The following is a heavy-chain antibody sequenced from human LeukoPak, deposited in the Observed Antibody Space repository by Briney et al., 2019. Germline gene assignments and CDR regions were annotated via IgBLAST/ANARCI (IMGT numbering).Heavy chain of an antibody. CDR2: ISAYNGNT. V-gene: IGHV1-18*01. CDR1: GCTFTSYG. J-gene: IGHJ6*02. D-gene: IGHD1-14*01. CDR3: ARLTVPYSSLLGYYGMDV. Sequence: GASVKVSCKASGCTFTSYGISLVRQAPGQGLEWMGWISAYNGNTNYAQKLQGRVTMTTDTSTSTAYMELRSLRSDDTAVYYCARLTVPYSSLLGYYGMDVWGQGTTVTVSS.